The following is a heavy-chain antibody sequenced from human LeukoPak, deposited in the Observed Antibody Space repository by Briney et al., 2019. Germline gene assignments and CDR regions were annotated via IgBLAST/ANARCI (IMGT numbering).Heavy chain of an antibody. Sequence: GGSLRLSCAASGFTFDDYGMSWVRQAPGKGLEWVSGINWNGGSTGYADSVKGRFTISRDNAKNSLYLQMNSQRAEDTAVYYCARDRYGDYDFDYWGQGTLVTVSS. CDR2: INWNGGST. D-gene: IGHD4-17*01. CDR1: GFTFDDYG. CDR3: ARDRYGDYDFDY. J-gene: IGHJ4*02. V-gene: IGHV3-20*04.